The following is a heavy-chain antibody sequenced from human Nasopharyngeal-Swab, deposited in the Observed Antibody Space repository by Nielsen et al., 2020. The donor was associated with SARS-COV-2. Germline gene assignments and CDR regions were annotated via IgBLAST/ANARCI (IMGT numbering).Heavy chain of an antibody. V-gene: IGHV3-7*02. CDR3: ASIGFLEWLSHAFDI. CDR1: GFTFSSYW. D-gene: IGHD3-3*02. J-gene: IGHJ3*02. Sequence: GGSLRLSCAASGFTFSSYWMSWVRQAPGKGLEWVANIKQDGSEKYYVDSLKGRFTISRDNAKNSLYLQMNSLRAEDTAVYYCASIGFLEWLSHAFDIWGQGTMVTVSS. CDR2: IKQDGSEK.